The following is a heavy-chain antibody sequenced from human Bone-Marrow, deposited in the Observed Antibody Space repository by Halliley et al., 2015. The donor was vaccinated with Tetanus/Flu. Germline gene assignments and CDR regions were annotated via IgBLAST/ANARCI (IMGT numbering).Heavy chain of an antibody. D-gene: IGHD6-13*01. CDR2: ISPTSTYM. Sequence: SLRLSCATSGFTFSDHSMSWVRLPPGKALEWVSSISPTSTYMYYADSVKGRFTISRDSAKKSLFLQMDSLRAEDTGVYYCARARRSSAGHDFWGQGALVTVSS. CDR3: ARARRSSAGHDF. V-gene: IGHV3-21*01. J-gene: IGHJ4*02. CDR1: GFTFSDHS.